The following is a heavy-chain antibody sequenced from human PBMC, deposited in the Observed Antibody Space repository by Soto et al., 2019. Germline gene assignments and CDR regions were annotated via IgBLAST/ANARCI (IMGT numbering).Heavy chain of an antibody. CDR2: ISAYNGNT. D-gene: IGHD4-17*01. V-gene: IGHV1-18*01. Sequence: ASVKVSCKASGYTFTSYGISWVRQAPGQGLEWMGWISAYNGNTNYAQKLQGRVTMTTDTSTSTAYMELRSLRSDDTAVYYCARERVGRDGEINGMDVWGQGTTVTVSS. CDR3: ARERVGRDGEINGMDV. CDR1: GYTFTSYG. J-gene: IGHJ6*02.